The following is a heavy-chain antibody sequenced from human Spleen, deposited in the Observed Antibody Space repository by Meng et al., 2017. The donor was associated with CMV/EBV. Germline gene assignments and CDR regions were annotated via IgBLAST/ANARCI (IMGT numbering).Heavy chain of an antibody. CDR3: ARDQALGYCSSASCYEGGTDV. J-gene: IGHJ6*02. CDR2: ISSSSSYI. Sequence: GESLKISCAASGFTFSSYSMNWVRQAPGKGLEWVSSISSSSSYIYYADSVKGRFTISRDNAKNSLYLQMNSLRAEDTAVYYCARDQALGYCSSASCYEGGTDVWGQGTTVTVSS. D-gene: IGHD2-2*01. V-gene: IGHV3-21*01. CDR1: GFTFSSYS.